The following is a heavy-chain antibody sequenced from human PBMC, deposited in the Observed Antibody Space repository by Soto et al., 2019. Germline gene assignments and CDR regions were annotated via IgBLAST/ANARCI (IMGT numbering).Heavy chain of an antibody. D-gene: IGHD1-7*01. Sequence: EVQLVESGGGLVQPGGSLRLSCAASGFTFSSYAMHWVRQAPGKGLEYVSAISSNGGSTYYANSVKGRFTISRDNSKNTLYLQMGSLRAEDMAVYYCARDSSVITGTTFYYFDYWGQGTLVTVSS. CDR3: ARDSSVITGTTFYYFDY. J-gene: IGHJ4*02. CDR2: ISSNGGST. V-gene: IGHV3-64*01. CDR1: GFTFSSYA.